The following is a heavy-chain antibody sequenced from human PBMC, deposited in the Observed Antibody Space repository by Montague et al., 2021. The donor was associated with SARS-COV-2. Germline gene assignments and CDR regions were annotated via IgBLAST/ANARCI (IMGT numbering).Heavy chain of an antibody. J-gene: IGHJ4*02. Sequence: SETLSLTCTVSGGSISYFYWSWIRQPAGKGLEWIGRVSASGSTNYNPSLNSRVTMSVDTSKKQFSLRLSPVTAADTAVYYCARDVVAAPGTFDYWGQGTLVTVSS. CDR1: GGSISYFY. D-gene: IGHD6-13*01. CDR3: ARDVVAAPGTFDY. V-gene: IGHV4-4*07. CDR2: VSASGST.